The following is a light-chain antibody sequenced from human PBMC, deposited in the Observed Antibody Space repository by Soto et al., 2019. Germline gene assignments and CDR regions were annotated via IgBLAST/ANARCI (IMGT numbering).Light chain of an antibody. J-gene: IGKJ2*01. CDR1: QTIGHF. CDR3: QQDYDIPHT. CDR2: AAS. V-gene: IGKV1-39*01. Sequence: DIQVTQSPSSLSTSIGDRVTITCRASQTIGHFLNWYQQKPGKAPNLIISAASNLRSGVPSRFTGSGSGTDFTLTISNLQPEDFAIYFCQQDYDIPHTFGQGTSLEI.